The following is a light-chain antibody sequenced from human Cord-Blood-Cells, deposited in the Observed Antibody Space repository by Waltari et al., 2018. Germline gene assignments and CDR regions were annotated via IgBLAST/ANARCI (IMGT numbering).Light chain of an antibody. J-gene: IGKJ4*01. CDR2: DAS. CDR3: QQRSNWPLT. V-gene: IGKV3-11*01. CDR1: QRVSSY. Sequence: IVLTQSPATLSLSPGERAPLSCRASQRVSSYLAWYQQKPGQAPRLLIYDASNRATGIPVRFSGSGSGTDFTLTISSLEPEEFAVYYGQQRSNWPLTFGGGTKVEIK.